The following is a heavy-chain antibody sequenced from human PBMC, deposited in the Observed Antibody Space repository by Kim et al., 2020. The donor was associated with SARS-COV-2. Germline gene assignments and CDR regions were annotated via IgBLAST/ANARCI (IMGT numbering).Heavy chain of an antibody. J-gene: IGHJ6*02. V-gene: IGHV3-23*01. D-gene: IGHD3-10*01. CDR3: AKEGRSDGSGAYYYGMDV. Sequence: KGRFTSSRDNSKNTLYLQMNSLRAEDTAVYYCAKEGRSDGSGAYYYGMDVWGQGTTVTVSS.